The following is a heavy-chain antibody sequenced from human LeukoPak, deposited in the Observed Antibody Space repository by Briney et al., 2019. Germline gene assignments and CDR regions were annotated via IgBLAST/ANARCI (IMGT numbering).Heavy chain of an antibody. CDR3: AKDPLVNSQEYFDY. D-gene: IGHD2/OR15-2a*01. CDR1: GFTFSSYA. V-gene: IGHV3-23*01. CDR2: ISGSGGST. Sequence: GGSLRLSCAASGFTFSSYAMSWVRQPPGKRLEGVSAISGSGGSTYYADSVKGRFTISRDNSKNMLYLQMNSLRAEDTAIYYCAKDPLVNSQEYFDYWGQGTLVTVSS. J-gene: IGHJ4*02.